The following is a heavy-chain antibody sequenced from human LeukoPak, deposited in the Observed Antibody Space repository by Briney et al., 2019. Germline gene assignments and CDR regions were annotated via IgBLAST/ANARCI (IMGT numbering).Heavy chain of an antibody. J-gene: IGHJ4*02. CDR2: ISGSGGST. Sequence: GGSLRLSCAASGFTFSSYTMSWVRQAPGKGLQWVSAISGSGGSTYYADSVKGWFTISRDNSKNTLYLQMNSLRAEDTAVYYCAKGMMWQQLVPSTPYYFDYWGQGTLVTVSS. D-gene: IGHD6-13*01. CDR1: GFTFSSYT. V-gene: IGHV3-23*01. CDR3: AKGMMWQQLVPSTPYYFDY.